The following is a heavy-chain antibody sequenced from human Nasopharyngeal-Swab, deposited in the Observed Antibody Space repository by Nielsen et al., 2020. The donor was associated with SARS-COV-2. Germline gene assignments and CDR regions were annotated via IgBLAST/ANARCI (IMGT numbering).Heavy chain of an antibody. Sequence: ALVKVSCKTSGYTFSNYYMHWVRQAPGQGLEWMGIIHPSGGRTIYSQKFQGRVSMTRDTSTSTVYMELSSLTSEDTAMYYCARDLSDVTVAVSGTVGFDCWGQGTLVTVSS. CDR3: ARDLSDVTVAVSGTVGFDC. CDR2: IHPSGGRT. D-gene: IGHD6-19*01. J-gene: IGHJ4*02. V-gene: IGHV1-46*01. CDR1: GYTFSNYY.